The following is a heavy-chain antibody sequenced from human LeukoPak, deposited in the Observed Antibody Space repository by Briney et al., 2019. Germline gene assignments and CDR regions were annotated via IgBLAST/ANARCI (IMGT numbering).Heavy chain of an antibody. D-gene: IGHD3-10*01. J-gene: IGHJ6*02. Sequence: SETLSLTCTVSGGSISSGGHYWSWVRQHPGKGLEWIGYIYYSGSTYYNPSLKSRVTMSVDTSKNHFSLNLTSVTAADTAVYYCARDGSGSYYNGMDVWGQGLTVTVSS. V-gene: IGHV4-31*03. CDR1: GGSISSGGHY. CDR2: IYYSGST. CDR3: ARDGSGSYYNGMDV.